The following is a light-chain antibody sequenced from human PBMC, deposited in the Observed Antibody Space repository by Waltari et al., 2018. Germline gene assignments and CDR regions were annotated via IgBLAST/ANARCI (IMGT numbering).Light chain of an antibody. J-gene: IGLJ2*01. CDR3: QAWDNSYARV. V-gene: IGLV3-1*01. CDR1: QLRAHY. CDR2: QNT. Sequence: SYELTQPTSVSVAPGQTATITCSGDQLRAHYVSWYQKEVGQSPVLVIHQNTKRPSGTPERFSGSNSGNTATLTISGTQAFDESDYYCQAWDNSYARVFGGGTKLTVL.